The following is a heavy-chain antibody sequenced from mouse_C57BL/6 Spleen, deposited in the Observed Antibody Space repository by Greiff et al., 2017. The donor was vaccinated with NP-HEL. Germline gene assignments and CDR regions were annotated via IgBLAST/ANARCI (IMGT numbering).Heavy chain of an antibody. D-gene: IGHD2-5*01. Sequence: VQLQQSGAELMKPGASVKLSCKATGYTFTGYWIEWVKQRPGHGLEWIGEILPGSGSTNYNEKFKGKATFTADTSSNTAYMQLSSLTTEDSAIYYCASVTSYSNYPFAYWGQGTLVTVSA. CDR1: GYTFTGYW. CDR3: ASVTSYSNYPFAY. CDR2: ILPGSGST. J-gene: IGHJ3*01. V-gene: IGHV1-9*01.